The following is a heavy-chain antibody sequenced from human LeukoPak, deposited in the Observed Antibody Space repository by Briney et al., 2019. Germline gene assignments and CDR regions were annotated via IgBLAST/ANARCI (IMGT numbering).Heavy chain of an antibody. V-gene: IGHV3-23*01. D-gene: IGHD6-13*01. J-gene: IGHJ3*01. CDR2: IDGGGVTT. CDR3: VRRVAEDSNMWYLEV. Sequence: SGGSLRLSCAASGFTFSSYTMSWVRQAPEKGLQWVSAIDGGGVTTFYADSVRGRFTTSRDNFKKTLYLQMNNLRAEGTAVYYCVRRVAEDSNMWYLEVWGQGTLVTVSS. CDR1: GFTFSSYT.